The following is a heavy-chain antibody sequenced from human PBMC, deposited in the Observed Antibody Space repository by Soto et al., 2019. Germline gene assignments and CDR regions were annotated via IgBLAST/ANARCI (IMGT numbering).Heavy chain of an antibody. CDR2: MNPNSGNT. Sequence: QVQLVQSGAEVKKPGASVKVSCKASGYTFTSYDINWVRQATGQGLEWMGWMNPNSGNTGYAQKFQGRVTMTSNTSLSTAHMELSSPRSEGTAVYYCAREKGGGSDLDYWGQGTLVTVSS. D-gene: IGHD1-26*01. V-gene: IGHV1-8*01. CDR3: AREKGGGSDLDY. J-gene: IGHJ4*02. CDR1: GYTFTSYD.